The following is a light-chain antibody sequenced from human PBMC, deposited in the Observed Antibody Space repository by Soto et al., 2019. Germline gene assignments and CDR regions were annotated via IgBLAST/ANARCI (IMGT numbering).Light chain of an antibody. CDR1: SSVLGSYNL. V-gene: IGLV2-23*01. CDR2: EDN. CDR3: CSYAGSGPYV. J-gene: IGLJ1*01. Sequence: QSVLAQPASVYGSPGQSITISCTGTSSVLGSYNLVSWYQHHPGKAPKLLIYEDNKRPSGVSNRFSGSKSGNTASLTISGLQAEDEAAYYCCSYAGSGPYVFGTGTKVTVL.